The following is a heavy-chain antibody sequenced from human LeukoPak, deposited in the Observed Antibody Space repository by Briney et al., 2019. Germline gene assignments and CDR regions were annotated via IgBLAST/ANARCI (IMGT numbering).Heavy chain of an antibody. CDR3: ARENYYGSGSYLVFWFDP. Sequence: ASVKVSCKASGYTFTGYYMHWVRQAPGQGLEWMGWINPNSGGTNYAQKFQGRVTMTRDTSIGTAYMELSRLRSDDTAVYYCARENYYGSGSYLVFWFDPWGQGTLVTVSS. D-gene: IGHD3-10*01. J-gene: IGHJ5*02. V-gene: IGHV1-2*02. CDR2: INPNSGGT. CDR1: GYTFTGYY.